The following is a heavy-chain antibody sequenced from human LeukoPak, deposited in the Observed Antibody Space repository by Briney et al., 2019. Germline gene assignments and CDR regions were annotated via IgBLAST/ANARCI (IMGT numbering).Heavy chain of an antibody. V-gene: IGHV3-23*01. D-gene: IGHD1-1*01. CDR1: GFTFSSYA. CDR2: ISGSGDST. CDR3: AKETTYSFVDY. J-gene: IGHJ4*02. Sequence: GGSLRLSCAASGFTFSSYAMSWVRQAPGKGLEWVSVISGSGDSTYYADSVKGRFTISRDNPKNTLYPQMNSLRAEDTAVYYCAKETTYSFVDYWGQGTLVTVSS.